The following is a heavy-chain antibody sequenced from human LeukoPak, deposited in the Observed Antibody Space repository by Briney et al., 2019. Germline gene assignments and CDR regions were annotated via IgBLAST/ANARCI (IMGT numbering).Heavy chain of an antibody. CDR1: GFTFSNYG. CDR3: AREYSSTWYAGRGLFDY. CDR2: FISSGSTI. Sequence: GGSLRLSCAASGFTFSNYGMNWFRQPPGKGRDCLPNFISSGSTINYADSVKGRVTISRDNAKNSLYLQMNSLRAEDTAIYYCAREYSSTWYAGRGLFDYWGQGTLVTVSS. J-gene: IGHJ4*02. D-gene: IGHD6-13*01. V-gene: IGHV3-48*03.